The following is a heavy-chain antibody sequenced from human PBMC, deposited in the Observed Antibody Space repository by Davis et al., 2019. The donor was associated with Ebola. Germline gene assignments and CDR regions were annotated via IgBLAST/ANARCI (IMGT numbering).Heavy chain of an antibody. V-gene: IGHV3-53*01. CDR2: IYSGGST. CDR1: GFTVSSNY. CDR3: ARVRYYYYYGMDV. Sequence: PGGSLRLSCAASGFTVSSNYMSWVRQAPGKGLEWVSVIYSGGSTYYADSVKGRFTISRDNSKNTLYLQMNSLRAEDTAVYYCARVRYYYYYGMDVWGKGTTVTVSS. J-gene: IGHJ6*04.